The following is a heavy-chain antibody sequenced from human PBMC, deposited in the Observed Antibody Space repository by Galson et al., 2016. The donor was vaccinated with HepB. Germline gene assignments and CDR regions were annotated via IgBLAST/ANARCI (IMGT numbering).Heavy chain of an antibody. D-gene: IGHD1-26*01. J-gene: IGHJ6*02. V-gene: IGHV3-30*04. CDR2: ISYGGTDI. CDR3: AKAQWEIRHAMDV. CDR1: GFTFSSYA. Sequence: SLRLSCAASGFTFSSYAMHWVRQAPGKGLEWVAIISYGGTDIYYADSVKGRFTISRDNSNNTLYLQVNSLRAEDTAVYYCAKAQWEIRHAMDVWGQGTTVSVSS.